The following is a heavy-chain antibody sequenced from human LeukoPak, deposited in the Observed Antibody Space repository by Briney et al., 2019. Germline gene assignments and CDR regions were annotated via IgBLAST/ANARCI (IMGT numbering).Heavy chain of an antibody. CDR2: IYPADSDT. Sequence: GESLKISCKGSGYIFTKFWIGWARQMPGRGLEWMGIIYPADSDTRYSPSFEGQVTISADMSNSTAYVHWNNLKASDTAIYYCARRGNYGVAFDVWGQGTMVTVSS. CDR1: GYIFTKFW. V-gene: IGHV5-51*01. D-gene: IGHD4-17*01. J-gene: IGHJ3*01. CDR3: ARRGNYGVAFDV.